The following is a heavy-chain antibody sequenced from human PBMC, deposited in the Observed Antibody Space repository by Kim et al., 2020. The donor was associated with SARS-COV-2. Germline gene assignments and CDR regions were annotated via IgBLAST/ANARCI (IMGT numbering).Heavy chain of an antibody. CDR3: ARDLGGRHDDYYYYYGMDV. CDR2: ISYDGSNK. J-gene: IGHJ6*02. V-gene: IGHV3-30*04. D-gene: IGHD3-16*01. CDR1: GFTFSSYA. Sequence: GGSLRLSCAASGFTFSSYAMHWVRQAPGKGLEWVAVISYDGSNKYYADSVKGRFTISRDNSKNTLYLQMNSLRAEDTAVYYCARDLGGRHDDYYYYYGMDVWGQGTTVTVSS.